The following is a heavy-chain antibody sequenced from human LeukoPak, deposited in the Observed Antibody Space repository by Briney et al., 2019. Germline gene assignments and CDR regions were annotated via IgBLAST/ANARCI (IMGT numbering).Heavy chain of an antibody. D-gene: IGHD3-3*01. CDR2: IYWDDDK. J-gene: IGHJ4*02. CDR3: AHTKTVLRFLEWLLEPFDY. Sequence: SGPTLVNPTQTLTLTCTFSGFSLSTSGVGVGWIRQPPGKALEWLALIYWDDDKRYSPSLRSRLTITKDTSKNQVVLTMTNMDPVDTATYYCAHTKTVLRFLEWLLEPFDYWGQGTLVTVSS. CDR1: GFSLSTSGVG. V-gene: IGHV2-5*02.